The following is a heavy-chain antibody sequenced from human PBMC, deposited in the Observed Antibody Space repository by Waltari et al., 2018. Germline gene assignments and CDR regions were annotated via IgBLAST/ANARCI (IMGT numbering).Heavy chain of an antibody. Sequence: QVQLVQSGAEVKKPGSSVKVSCKASGGTFSSYAISWVRQAPGQGLEWMGRIMPIFGTANYAQKFQGRVTITADKSTSTAYMELSSLRSEDTAVYYCARDGRGGYGTTRKSAFDIWGQGTMVTVSS. D-gene: IGHD3-16*01. CDR1: GGTFSSYA. V-gene: IGHV1-69*08. J-gene: IGHJ3*02. CDR2: IMPIFGTA. CDR3: ARDGRGGYGTTRKSAFDI.